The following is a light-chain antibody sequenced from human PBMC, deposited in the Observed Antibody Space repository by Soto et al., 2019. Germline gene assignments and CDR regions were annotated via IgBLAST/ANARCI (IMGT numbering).Light chain of an antibody. CDR2: DVS. Sequence: QSALTQPASVSGSPGQSITISCTGTSSDVGGYNYVSWYQQHPGKAPKLMIYDVSNRPSGVSNRFSGSKSGNTASLTISGLQAEDEAEYDCSSYTSTSTPHVVFGGGTKLTVL. V-gene: IGLV2-14*01. CDR1: SSDVGGYNY. J-gene: IGLJ2*01. CDR3: SSYTSTSTPHVV.